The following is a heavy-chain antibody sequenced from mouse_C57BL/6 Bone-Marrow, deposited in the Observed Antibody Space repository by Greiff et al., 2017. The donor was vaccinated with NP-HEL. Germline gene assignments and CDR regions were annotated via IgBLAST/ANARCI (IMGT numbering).Heavy chain of an antibody. V-gene: IGHV1-81*01. Sequence: ESGAELARPGASVKLSCKASGYTFTSYGISWVKQRTGQGLEWIGEIYPRSGNTYYNEKFKGKATLTADKSSSTAYMELRSLTSEDSAVYFCAREITHYLDFDYWGQGTTLTVSS. J-gene: IGHJ2*01. CDR1: GYTFTSYG. D-gene: IGHD1-2*01. CDR2: IYPRSGNT. CDR3: AREITHYLDFDY.